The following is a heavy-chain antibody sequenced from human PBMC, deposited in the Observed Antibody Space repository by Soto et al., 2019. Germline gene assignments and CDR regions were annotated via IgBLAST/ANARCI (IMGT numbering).Heavy chain of an antibody. D-gene: IGHD3-10*01. CDR1: GFTFTNYA. CDR3: AKSYGSGSLAPSWFDP. CDR2: ISSSGDNT. J-gene: IGHJ5*02. V-gene: IGHV3-23*01. Sequence: LRLSCATSGFTFTNYAMSWVRQAPGKGLEWVSLISSSGDNTYYADSVKGRFTISRDNSKNTLFLQINSLRLEDAAVYYCAKSYGSGSLAPSWFDPWGQGTLVTVSS.